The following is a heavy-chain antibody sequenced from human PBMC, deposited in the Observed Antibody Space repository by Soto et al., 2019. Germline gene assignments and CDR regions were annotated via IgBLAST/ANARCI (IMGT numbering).Heavy chain of an antibody. CDR1: GFTFDDYA. V-gene: IGHV3-9*01. CDR2: ISWNSGSI. D-gene: IGHD6-13*01. Sequence: GGSLRLSCAASGFTFDDYAMHWVRQAPGKGLEWVSGISWNSGSIDYADSVKGRFTISRDNAKNSLYLQMNSLRAEDTALYYCAKGLSGRIAADGTDYWGQGTLVTVSS. CDR3: AKGLSGRIAADGTDY. J-gene: IGHJ4*02.